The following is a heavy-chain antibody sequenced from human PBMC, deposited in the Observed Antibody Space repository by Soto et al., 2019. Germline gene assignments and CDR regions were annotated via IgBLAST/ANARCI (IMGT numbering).Heavy chain of an antibody. CDR3: ARDRGPSSGYYPYWFDP. CDR1: GGTFSSYA. CDR2: IIPTFGTA. D-gene: IGHD3-22*01. V-gene: IGHV1-69*12. J-gene: IGHJ5*02. Sequence: QVQLVQSGAEVKKPGSSVKVSCKASGGTFSSYAISWVRQAPGQGLEWMGEIIPTFGTANNAQKSQGRVTITADESTSTAYMELSSLRSEDTAMYYCARDRGPSSGYYPYWFDPWGQGTLVSVSS.